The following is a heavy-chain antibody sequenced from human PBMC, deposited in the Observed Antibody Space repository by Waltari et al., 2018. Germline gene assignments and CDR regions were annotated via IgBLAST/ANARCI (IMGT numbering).Heavy chain of an antibody. CDR3: ASTVAAAVS. Sequence: QVRLVESGGGVVQPGRSLRLPCAASGFPFAAYALYWVRQVPGKGLDWVAVIANDGSNEYYTDSVKGRFTISRDNAKDTLYLHMNNLRPDDTADYYCASTVAAAVSWGQGTRVTVS. D-gene: IGHD6-13*01. CDR2: IANDGSNE. V-gene: IGHV3-30*14. J-gene: IGHJ4*02. CDR1: GFPFAAYA.